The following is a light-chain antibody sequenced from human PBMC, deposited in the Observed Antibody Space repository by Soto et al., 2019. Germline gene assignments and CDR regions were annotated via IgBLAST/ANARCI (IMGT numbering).Light chain of an antibody. Sequence: QSVLTQPASVSGSPGQSITISCTGTSSDVGGYNFVSWYQQHPGKAPKLMIYEVSHRPSGVSNRFSGSKSGNTASLTISGLQAEDEDDYYCSSYTSGNTVVIGGGTKVTVL. CDR1: SSDVGGYNF. CDR2: EVS. V-gene: IGLV2-14*01. CDR3: SSYTSGNTVV. J-gene: IGLJ2*01.